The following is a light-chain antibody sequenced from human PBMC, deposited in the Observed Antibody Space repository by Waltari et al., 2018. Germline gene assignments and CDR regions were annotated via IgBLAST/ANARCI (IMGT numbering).Light chain of an antibody. CDR3: HQCYTFPYT. CDR2: WAS. V-gene: IGKV4-1*01. CDR1: QSVLSSSNNKNY. Sequence: DIVLTQSLDSLAVSLDERATINCKSSQSVLSSSNNKNYLGWYQKKPGQPPKLLITWASTRESGVPDRFSGSGSGTDFTLTISSLQAEDVAVYFCHQCYTFPYTFGQGTKLEIK. J-gene: IGKJ2*01.